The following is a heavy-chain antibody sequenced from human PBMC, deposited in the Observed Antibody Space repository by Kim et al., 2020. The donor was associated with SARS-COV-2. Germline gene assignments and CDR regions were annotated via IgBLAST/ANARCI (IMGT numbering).Heavy chain of an antibody. Sequence: QKFKGRVTMTRNTSISTAYMELSSLRSEDTAVYYCARWDFGSGYSRDYWGQGTLVTVSS. D-gene: IGHD3-3*01. CDR3: ARWDFGSGYSRDY. J-gene: IGHJ4*02. V-gene: IGHV1-8*01.